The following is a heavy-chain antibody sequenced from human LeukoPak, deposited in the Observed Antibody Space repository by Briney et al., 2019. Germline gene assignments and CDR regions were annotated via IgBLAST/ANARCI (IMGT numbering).Heavy chain of an antibody. CDR2: IYYSVST. D-gene: IGHD4-11*01. CDR1: GGSISSYY. J-gene: IGHJ6*02. V-gene: IGHV4-59*01. CDR3: ARPSGLTVTTFYYYYGMDV. Sequence: SETLSLTCTVSGGSISSYYWSWIRQPSGKGLEWIGYIYYSVSTNYNPSLKSRVTISVDTSKNQFSLKLSSVTAADTDVYYCARPSGLTVTTFYYYYGMDVWGQGTTVTVSS.